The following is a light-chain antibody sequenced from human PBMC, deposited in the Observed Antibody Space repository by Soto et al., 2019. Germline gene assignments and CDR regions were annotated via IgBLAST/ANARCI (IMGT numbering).Light chain of an antibody. J-gene: IGKJ4*01. CDR2: DTS. CDR3: QPYNNWPLT. CDR1: QGIGDT. V-gene: IGKV3-15*01. Sequence: EVVMRQSPATLSVSPGAGATLSCRASQGIGDTLAWYQHKPGQTPRLLIYDTSTRATGVPTRFSGSRSGAEFTLTINSPQSEDFAVYYCQPYNNWPLTFGGGTKVDIK.